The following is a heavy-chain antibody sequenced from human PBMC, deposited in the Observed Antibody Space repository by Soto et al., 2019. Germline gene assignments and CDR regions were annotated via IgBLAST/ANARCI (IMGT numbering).Heavy chain of an antibody. D-gene: IGHD3-10*01. V-gene: IGHV4-30-2*01. CDR3: ARDSLAKRGAFDF. CDR2: IYHSGST. Sequence: SETLSLTCAVSGDCISSGGYSWSWIRQPPGRGLEWIWYIYHSGSTYYTPLLKSRVSMSVDTSNNHVSLQLGSLTAADTAVYYCARDSLAKRGAFDFWGQGTMVTVSS. J-gene: IGHJ3*01. CDR1: GDCISSGGYS.